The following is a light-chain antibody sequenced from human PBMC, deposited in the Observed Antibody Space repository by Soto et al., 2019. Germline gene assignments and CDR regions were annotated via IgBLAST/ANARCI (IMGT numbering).Light chain of an antibody. CDR1: QGISTY. Sequence: ESEMTQAPSSLSASVGDRVTITSRASQGISTYLAWFQQKPEKVPKLLIYAASTWHSELPSRFSGSGSGTDFTLTISSLQAEDVATFYCQKYNSAPLTFGGGTKVEIK. J-gene: IGKJ4*01. CDR2: AAS. V-gene: IGKV1-27*01. CDR3: QKYNSAPLT.